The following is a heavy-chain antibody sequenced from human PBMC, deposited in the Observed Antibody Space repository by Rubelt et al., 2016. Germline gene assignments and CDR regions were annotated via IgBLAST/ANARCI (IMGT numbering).Heavy chain of an antibody. CDR2: IIPIFGTA. CDR1: GYTFNSYG. Sequence: QVQLVQSGAEVKKPGASVKVSCKASGYTFNSYGISWVRQAPGQGLEWMGGIIPIFGTANYSMNVQGRVTITADESTSTAYMELSSLRSEDTAVYYCARDGSQWLVDYWGQGTLVTVSS. V-gene: IGHV1-69*13. D-gene: IGHD6-19*01. CDR3: ARDGSQWLVDY. J-gene: IGHJ4*02.